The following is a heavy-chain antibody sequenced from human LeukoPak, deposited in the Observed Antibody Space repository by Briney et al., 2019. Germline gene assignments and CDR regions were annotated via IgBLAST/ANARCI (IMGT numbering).Heavy chain of an antibody. CDR3: ARGAVVPAAMDAFDI. D-gene: IGHD2-2*01. V-gene: IGHV3-48*04. CDR1: GFTFSSYG. CDR2: ISSSGSTI. J-gene: IGHJ3*02. Sequence: GGPLRLSCAASGFTFSSYGMHWVRQAPGKGLEWVSYISSSGSTIYYADSVKGRFTISRDNAKNSLYLQMNSLRAEDTAVYYCARGAVVPAAMDAFDIWGQGTMVTVSS.